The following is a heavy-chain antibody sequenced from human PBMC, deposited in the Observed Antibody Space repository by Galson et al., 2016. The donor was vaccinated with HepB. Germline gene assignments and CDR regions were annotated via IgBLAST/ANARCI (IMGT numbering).Heavy chain of an antibody. D-gene: IGHD5-24*01. J-gene: IGHJ6*02. V-gene: IGHV1-46*01. CDR2: ITPNNGNT. CDR3: ARDKERWVQYNYYFGMDV. CDR1: GYTFGSYP. Sequence: SVKVSCKASGYTFGSYPIHWVRQAPGQGLEWMGIITPNNGNTVYAQKFQGSVTMTSDTSTSTVYMEVSSLRSEHTAVYYCARDKERWVQYNYYFGMDVWGQWTTVTVSS.